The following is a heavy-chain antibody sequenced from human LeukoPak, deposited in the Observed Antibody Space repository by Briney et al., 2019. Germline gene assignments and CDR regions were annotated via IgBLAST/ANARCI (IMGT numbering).Heavy chain of an antibody. Sequence: GGSLRLSCAASGFTFSAAWMTLVRQTPGKGLECVGRIKNRSDGGATDYPTPVKGRFAISRDDSKNTLYLQMNSLKIEDTGVYYCTTVGSSWGFDYWGQGTLVTVSS. V-gene: IGHV3-15*01. CDR3: TTVGSSWGFDY. CDR1: GFTFSAAW. CDR2: IKNRSDGGAT. J-gene: IGHJ4*02. D-gene: IGHD6-13*01.